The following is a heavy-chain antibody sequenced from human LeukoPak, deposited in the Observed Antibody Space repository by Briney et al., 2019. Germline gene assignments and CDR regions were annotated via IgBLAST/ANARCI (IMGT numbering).Heavy chain of an antibody. CDR2: IYYSGST. CDR1: GGSISSYY. J-gene: IGHJ3*02. Sequence: SETLSLTCTVSGGSISSYYWSWIRQPPGKGLEWIGYIYYSGSTYYNPSLKSRVTISVDTSKNQFSLKLSSVTAADTAVYYCAREREDCSSTSCYGDAFDIWGQGTMVTVSS. V-gene: IGHV4-30-4*01. CDR3: AREREDCSSTSCYGDAFDI. D-gene: IGHD2-2*01.